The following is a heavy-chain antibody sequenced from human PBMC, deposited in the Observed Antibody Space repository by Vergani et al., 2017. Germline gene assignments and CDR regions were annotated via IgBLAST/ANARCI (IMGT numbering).Heavy chain of an antibody. CDR1: VYIFTSYC. CDR2: IYPGDSDT. J-gene: IGHJ5*02. Sequence: EVQLVQSGAEVKKPGASLNISCKCSVYIFTSYCIVCVRQMPGKGLEWMGIIYPGDSDTRYSPSFQGQVTISADKSISTAYLQWSSLKASDTAMYYCARLGGDYGGFDPWGQGTLVTVSS. D-gene: IGHD4-17*01. V-gene: IGHV5-51*03. CDR3: ARLGGDYGGFDP.